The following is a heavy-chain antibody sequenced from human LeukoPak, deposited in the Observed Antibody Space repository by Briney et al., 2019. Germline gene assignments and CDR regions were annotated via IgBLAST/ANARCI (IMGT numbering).Heavy chain of an antibody. CDR3: ARDRRTFTAAPEYYYYYYMDV. CDR1: GYTFTSYG. J-gene: IGHJ6*03. CDR2: IIPRFDTT. V-gene: IGHV1-69*05. D-gene: IGHD2-15*01. Sequence: ASVKVSCKASGYTFTSYGISWVRQAPGQGLEWMGGIIPRFDTTNYAQKFRGRLTITTDTSTSTAYMELSSLRSGDTAVYYCARDRRTFTAAPEYYYYYYMDVWGKGTTVTVSS.